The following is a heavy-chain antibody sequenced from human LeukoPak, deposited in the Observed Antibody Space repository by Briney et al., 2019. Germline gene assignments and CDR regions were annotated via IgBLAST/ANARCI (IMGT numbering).Heavy chain of an antibody. V-gene: IGHV4-39*01. CDR1: GGSISRSRYY. Sequence: SETLSLTCTVSGGSISRSRYYWGWIRQPPGKGLEWIGGIYYGGSTYYSPSLKSRVTISVDTSKNQFSLKLTSVTAADTAVYYCARVHYGSGSLYYYYYYMDVWGKGTTVTISS. CDR2: IYYGGST. D-gene: IGHD3-10*01. CDR3: ARVHYGSGSLYYYYYYMDV. J-gene: IGHJ6*03.